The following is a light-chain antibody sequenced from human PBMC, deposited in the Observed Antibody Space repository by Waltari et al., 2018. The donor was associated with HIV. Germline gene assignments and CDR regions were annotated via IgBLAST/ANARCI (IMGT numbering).Light chain of an antibody. CDR1: SSDIGGHNY. Sequence: QSALTQPRSVSGSPGQSVTISCTGTSSDIGGHNYVSWYQQLPGKVPKLMIYDLTKRPSGVPDRFSGSKSGNTASLTISGLQAEDEADYYCCSFAGSYTWLFGGGTK. CDR2: DLT. J-gene: IGLJ2*01. CDR3: CSFAGSYTWL. V-gene: IGLV2-11*01.